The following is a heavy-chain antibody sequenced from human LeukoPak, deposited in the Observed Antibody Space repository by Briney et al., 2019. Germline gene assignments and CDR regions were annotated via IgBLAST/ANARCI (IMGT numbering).Heavy chain of an antibody. Sequence: ASVKVSCKASGGTFSSYAISWVRQAPGQGLEWMGGIIPIFGTANYAQKFQGRVTITADESTSTAYMELSGLRSEDTAVYYCAQGQYNWNDGRQEFDPWGQGTLVTVSS. D-gene: IGHD1-1*01. CDR1: GGTFSSYA. J-gene: IGHJ5*02. CDR3: AQGQYNWNDGRQEFDP. V-gene: IGHV1-69*01. CDR2: IIPIFGTA.